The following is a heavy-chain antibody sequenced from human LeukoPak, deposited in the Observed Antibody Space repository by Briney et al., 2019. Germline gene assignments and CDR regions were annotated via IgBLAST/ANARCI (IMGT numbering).Heavy chain of an antibody. Sequence: GGSLRLSCVASGVTLSNYAISWDRQAPGKGLEWVSAITDAVGSTHYADSVKGRFTISSDNSKNTVYLQMNSLRPEDMAVYYCAKEIFSGLLYIDYWGQGTLVTVSS. CDR1: GVTLSNYA. J-gene: IGHJ4*02. CDR2: ITDAVGST. D-gene: IGHD5-12*01. V-gene: IGHV3-23*01. CDR3: AKEIFSGLLYIDY.